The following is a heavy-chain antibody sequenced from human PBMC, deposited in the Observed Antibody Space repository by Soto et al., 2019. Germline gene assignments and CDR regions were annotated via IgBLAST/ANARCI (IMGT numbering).Heavy chain of an antibody. J-gene: IGHJ6*02. CDR3: ARDLQYYYDPTAQGPPGYYYYCKSV. D-gene: IGHD3-22*01. V-gene: IGHV3-21*01. CDR1: GFTFSSYS. Sequence: EVQLVESGGGLVKPGGSLRLSCAASGFTFSSYSMNWVRQAPGKGLEWVSSISSSSSYIYYADSVKGRFTISRDNAKNSLYLQLNGLRADDTPVYYCARDLQYYYDPTAQGPPGYYYYCKSVWGQGCTVTVAS. CDR2: ISSSSSYI.